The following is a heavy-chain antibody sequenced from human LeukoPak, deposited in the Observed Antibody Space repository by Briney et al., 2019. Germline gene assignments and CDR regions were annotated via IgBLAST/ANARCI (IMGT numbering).Heavy chain of an antibody. D-gene: IGHD2-2*01. Sequence: SETLSLTCTVPGYSISSGYYWGWIRQPPGKGLEWIGSIYHSGSTYYNPSLKSRVTISVDTSKNQFSLKLSSVTAADTAVYYCARDIVVVPAAMMGMTNWFDPWGQGTLVTVSS. CDR1: GYSISSGYY. J-gene: IGHJ5*02. V-gene: IGHV4-38-2*02. CDR2: IYHSGST. CDR3: ARDIVVVPAAMMGMTNWFDP.